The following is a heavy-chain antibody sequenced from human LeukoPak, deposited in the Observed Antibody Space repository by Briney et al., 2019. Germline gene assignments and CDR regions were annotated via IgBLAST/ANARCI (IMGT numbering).Heavy chain of an antibody. Sequence: GGSLRLSCAACGFTFSSYVMSWVRQAPGKGLEWVSVISGSGVNTYYADSVKGRFTISRDNSKNTVYLHMNSLRAEDTAVYYCARVAAAGTRSGYYYYMDVWGKGTTVTISS. V-gene: IGHV3-23*01. J-gene: IGHJ6*03. CDR3: ARVAAAGTRSGYYYYMDV. CDR1: GFTFSSYV. D-gene: IGHD6-13*01. CDR2: ISGSGVNT.